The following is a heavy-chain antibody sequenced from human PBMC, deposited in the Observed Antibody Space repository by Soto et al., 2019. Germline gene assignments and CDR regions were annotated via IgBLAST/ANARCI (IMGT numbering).Heavy chain of an antibody. CDR2: ISSSSSTI. J-gene: IGHJ4*02. D-gene: IGHD2-15*01. V-gene: IGHV3-48*01. CDR3: ARDPGGCSGGSCYSWYFDY. CDR1: GFPFSSYS. Sequence: EVQLVESGGGLVQPGGPLRLSCAASGFPFSSYSMTWVRKAPGKGLEGVPYISSSSSTIYYADSVKGRFTISRDNAKNSLYLQMNSLRAEDTAVYYCARDPGGCSGGSCYSWYFDYWGQGTLVTVSS.